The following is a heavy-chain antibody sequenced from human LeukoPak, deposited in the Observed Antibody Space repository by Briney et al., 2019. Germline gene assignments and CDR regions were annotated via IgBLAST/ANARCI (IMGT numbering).Heavy chain of an antibody. V-gene: IGHV3-23*01. Sequence: RGSLRLSCAASGFTFSSYAMSWVRQAPGKGLEWVSAISGSGGSTYYADSVKGRFTISRDNSKNTLYLQMNSLRAEDTAVYYCAKAPLRCSSTSCYSEFQHWGQGTLVTVSS. CDR2: ISGSGGST. J-gene: IGHJ1*01. CDR1: GFTFSSYA. D-gene: IGHD2-2*01. CDR3: AKAPLRCSSTSCYSEFQH.